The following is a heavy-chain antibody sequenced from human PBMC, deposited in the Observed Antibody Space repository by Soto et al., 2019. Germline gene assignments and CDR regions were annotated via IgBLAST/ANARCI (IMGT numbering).Heavy chain of an antibody. Sequence: GGSLRLSCAASGFTFSSYAMSWVRQAPGKGLEWVSAISGSGGSTYYADSVKGRFTISRDNSKNTLYLQMNSLRAEDTAVYYCAKDVLLWFGELTRDDAFDIWGQGTMVTVSS. J-gene: IGHJ3*02. CDR3: AKDVLLWFGELTRDDAFDI. D-gene: IGHD3-10*01. CDR2: ISGSGGST. V-gene: IGHV3-23*01. CDR1: GFTFSSYA.